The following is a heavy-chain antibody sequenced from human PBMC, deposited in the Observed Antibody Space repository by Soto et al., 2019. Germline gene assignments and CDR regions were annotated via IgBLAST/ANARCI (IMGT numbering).Heavy chain of an antibody. J-gene: IGHJ6*02. D-gene: IGHD5-18*01. V-gene: IGHV3-66*01. CDR3: AKGARGYSPATMDV. Sequence: GGSLRLSCAASGFTVSSNYMSWVRQAPGRGLECVSVINTGVSTYYADSVKGRFTISRDNSNNTLSLQMNSLRGEDTAVYYCAKGARGYSPATMDVWGQGTTVTVSS. CDR1: GFTVSSNY. CDR2: INTGVST.